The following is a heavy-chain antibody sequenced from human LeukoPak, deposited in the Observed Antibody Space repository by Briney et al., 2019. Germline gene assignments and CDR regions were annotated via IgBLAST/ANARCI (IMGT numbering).Heavy chain of an antibody. CDR3: AREHLYGSSWGFQH. V-gene: IGHV4-4*07. CDR2: MYGSGTTT. D-gene: IGHD2-2*01. Sequence: SETLSLTCNVSGGSMKNYYWTWLRQSAGKGLEWIGRMYGSGTTTNQNPSLEGRVTMSVDTSKNQFSLDLSSVTAADTAVYYCAREHLYGSSWGFQHWGQGTLVTVSS. J-gene: IGHJ1*01. CDR1: GGSMKNYY.